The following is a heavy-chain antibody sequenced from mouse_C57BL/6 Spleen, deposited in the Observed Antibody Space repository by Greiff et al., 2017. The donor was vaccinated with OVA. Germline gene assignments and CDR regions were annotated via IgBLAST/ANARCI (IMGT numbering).Heavy chain of an antibody. CDR2: ISSGGSYT. CDR3: ARSSTMVTDYFDY. J-gene: IGHJ2*01. Sequence: EVHLVESGGDLVKPGGSLKLSCAASGFTFSSYGMSWVRQTPDKRLEWVATISSGGSYTYYPDSVKGRFTISRDNAKNTLYLQMSSLKSEDTAMYYCARSSTMVTDYFDYWGQGTTLTVSS. D-gene: IGHD2-2*01. CDR1: GFTFSSYG. V-gene: IGHV5-6*01.